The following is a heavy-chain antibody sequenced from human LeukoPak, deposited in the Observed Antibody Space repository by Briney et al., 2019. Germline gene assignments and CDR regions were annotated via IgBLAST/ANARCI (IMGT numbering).Heavy chain of an antibody. Sequence: PSETLSLTCTVSGGSISSSSYYWGWIRQPPGKGLEWIGSIYYSGSTYYNPSLKSRVTISVDTSKNQFSLKLSSVTAADTAVYYCARGPYYDSSKISAFDIWGQGTMVTVSS. CDR2: IYYSGST. CDR1: GGSISSSSYY. D-gene: IGHD3-22*01. V-gene: IGHV4-39*01. CDR3: ARGPYYDSSKISAFDI. J-gene: IGHJ3*02.